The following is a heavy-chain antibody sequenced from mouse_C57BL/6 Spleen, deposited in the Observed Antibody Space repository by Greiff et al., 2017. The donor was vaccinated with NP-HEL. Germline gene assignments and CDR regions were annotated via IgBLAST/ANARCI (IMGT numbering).Heavy chain of an antibody. J-gene: IGHJ3*01. D-gene: IGHD1-1*01. Sequence: EVMLVESGGGLVKPGGSLKLSCAASGFTFSSYAMSWVRQTPEKRLEWVATISDGGSYTYYPDNVKGRFTISRDNAKNNLYLQMSHLKSEDTAMYYCARERGYYGSSTWFAYWGQGTLVTVSA. CDR3: ARERGYYGSSTWFAY. V-gene: IGHV5-4*01. CDR1: GFTFSSYA. CDR2: ISDGGSYT.